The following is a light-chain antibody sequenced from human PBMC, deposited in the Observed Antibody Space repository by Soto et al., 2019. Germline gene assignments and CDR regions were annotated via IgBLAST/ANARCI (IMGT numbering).Light chain of an antibody. CDR1: SSDVGSYNL. CDR3: CSYARSRVV. CDR2: EVS. Sequence: QSVLTQPASVSGSPGQSITISCTGTSSDVGSYNLVSWYQQHPGKAPKLMIYEVSKRPSGVSNRFSGSKSGNTASLTISGLQAEDEADYYCCSYARSRVVFGTGTKVTVL. J-gene: IGLJ1*01. V-gene: IGLV2-23*02.